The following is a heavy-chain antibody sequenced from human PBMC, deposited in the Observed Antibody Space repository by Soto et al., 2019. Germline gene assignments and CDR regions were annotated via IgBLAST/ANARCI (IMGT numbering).Heavy chain of an antibody. CDR3: ANSSPDIVVVPAAIELAAEAPFDY. J-gene: IGHJ4*02. Sequence: PGGSLRLSCAASGFTFSSYAMSWVRQAPGKGLEWVSAISGSGGGTYYADSVKGRFTISRDNSKNTLYLQMNSLRAEDTAVYYCANSSPDIVVVPAAIELAAEAPFDYWGQGTLVTVSS. V-gene: IGHV3-23*01. CDR2: ISGSGGGT. D-gene: IGHD2-2*02. CDR1: GFTFSSYA.